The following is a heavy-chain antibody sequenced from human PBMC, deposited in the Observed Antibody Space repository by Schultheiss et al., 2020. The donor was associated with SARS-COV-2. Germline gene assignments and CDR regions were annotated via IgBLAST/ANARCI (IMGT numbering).Heavy chain of an antibody. CDR3: AKGYTGLDP. V-gene: IGHV4-4*02. J-gene: IGHJ5*02. CDR1: GGSISSSNW. D-gene: IGHD5-24*01. Sequence: SETLSLTCAVSGGSISSSNWWSWVRQPPGKGLEWIGYIYYSVSTYYNPSLKSRVTISVDTSKNQFSLKLSSVTAADTAVYYCAKGYTGLDPWGQGTLVTVPS. CDR2: IYYSVST.